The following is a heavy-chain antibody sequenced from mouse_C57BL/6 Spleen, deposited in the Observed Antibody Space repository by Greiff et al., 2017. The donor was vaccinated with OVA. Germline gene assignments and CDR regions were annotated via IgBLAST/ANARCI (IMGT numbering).Heavy chain of an antibody. V-gene: IGHV1-81*01. CDR2: IYPRSGNT. CDR3: ARYEVTTVVATGFDY. J-gene: IGHJ2*01. CDR1: GYTFTSYG. Sequence: VQLQQSGAELARPGASVKLSCKASGYTFTSYGISWVKQRTGQGLEWIGEIYPRSGNTYYNEKFKGKATLTADKSSSTAYMELRSLTSEDSAVYFCARYEVTTVVATGFDYWGQGTTLTVSS. D-gene: IGHD1-1*01.